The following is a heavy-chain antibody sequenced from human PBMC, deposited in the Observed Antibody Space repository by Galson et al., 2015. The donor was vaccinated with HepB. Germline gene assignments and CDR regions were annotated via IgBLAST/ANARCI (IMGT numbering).Heavy chain of an antibody. Sequence: SLRLSCAASGFTFSSYAMSWVRQAPGKGLEWVSAISGSGGSTYYADSVKGRFTISRDNSKNTLYLQMNSLRAEDTAVYYCAKMNGPMVRGVILGRWFDPWGQGTLVTVSS. CDR3: AKMNGPMVRGVILGRWFDP. J-gene: IGHJ5*02. D-gene: IGHD3-10*01. CDR2: ISGSGGST. CDR1: GFTFSSYA. V-gene: IGHV3-23*01.